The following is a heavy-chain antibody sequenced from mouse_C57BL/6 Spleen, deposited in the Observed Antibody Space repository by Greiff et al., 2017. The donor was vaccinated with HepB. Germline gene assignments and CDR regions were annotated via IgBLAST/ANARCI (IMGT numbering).Heavy chain of an antibody. Sequence: EVKLKESGGGLVQPKGSLKLSCAASGFSFNTYAMNWVRQAPGKGLEWVARIRSKSNNYATYYADSVKDRFTISRDDSESMLYLQMNNLKTEDTAMYYCVRNWIWYFDVWGTGTTDTVSS. CDR3: VRNWIWYFDV. D-gene: IGHD4-1*01. CDR2: IRSKSNNYAT. CDR1: GFSFNTYA. J-gene: IGHJ1*03. V-gene: IGHV10-1*01.